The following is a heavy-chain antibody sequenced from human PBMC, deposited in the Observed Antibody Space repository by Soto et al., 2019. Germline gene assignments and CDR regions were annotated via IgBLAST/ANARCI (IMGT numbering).Heavy chain of an antibody. Sequence: PVGSLRLSCAASGFTFSSYGMHWVRQAPGKGLEWVAVIWYDGSNKYYADSVKGRFTISRDNSKNTLYLQMNSLRAEDTAVYYCARDDAYDFWSGYYSPDYYGMDVWGQGTTVTVSS. CDR2: IWYDGSNK. CDR1: GFTFSSYG. V-gene: IGHV3-33*01. J-gene: IGHJ6*02. D-gene: IGHD3-3*01. CDR3: ARDDAYDFWSGYYSPDYYGMDV.